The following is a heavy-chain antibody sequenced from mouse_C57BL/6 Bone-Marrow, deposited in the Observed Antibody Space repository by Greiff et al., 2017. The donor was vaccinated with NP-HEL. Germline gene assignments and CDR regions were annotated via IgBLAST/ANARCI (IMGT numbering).Heavy chain of an antibody. Sequence: EVQLVESGGDLVKPGGSLKLSCAASGFTFSSYGMSWVRQTPDKRLEWVATISSGGSYTYYPDSVKGRFTISRDNAKNTLYLPMSSLKSEDTAMYYCARRGYYYFDYWGQGTTLTVSS. V-gene: IGHV5-6*01. CDR3: ARRGYYYFDY. CDR1: GFTFSSYG. D-gene: IGHD1-1*01. CDR2: ISSGGSYT. J-gene: IGHJ2*01.